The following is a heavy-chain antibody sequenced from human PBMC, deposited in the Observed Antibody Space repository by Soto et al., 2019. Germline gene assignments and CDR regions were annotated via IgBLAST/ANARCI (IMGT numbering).Heavy chain of an antibody. D-gene: IGHD6-19*01. Sequence: GASVKVSCKASGYTFTSYAMHWVRQAPGQRLEWMGWINAGNGNTIYSQKFQGRVTITRDTSASTAYMELSSLRSEDTAVYYCARGLAPYYFDYWGQGTLVTVSS. V-gene: IGHV1-3*01. CDR3: ARGLAPYYFDY. CDR1: GYTFTSYA. J-gene: IGHJ4*02. CDR2: INAGNGNT.